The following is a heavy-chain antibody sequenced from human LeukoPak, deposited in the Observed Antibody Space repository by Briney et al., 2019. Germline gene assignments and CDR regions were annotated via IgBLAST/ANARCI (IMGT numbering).Heavy chain of an antibody. CDR3: ARAPRTRIVVVPAAIGLDV. CDR1: GFTFSSYE. CDR2: ISSSGSTI. Sequence: PGGSLRLSCAASGFTFSSYEMNWVRQAPGKGLEWVSYISSSGSTIYYADSVKGRFTISRDNAKNSLYLQMNSLRAEDTAVYYCARAPRTRIVVVPAAIGLDVWGQGTTVTVSS. V-gene: IGHV3-48*03. J-gene: IGHJ6*02. D-gene: IGHD2-2*01.